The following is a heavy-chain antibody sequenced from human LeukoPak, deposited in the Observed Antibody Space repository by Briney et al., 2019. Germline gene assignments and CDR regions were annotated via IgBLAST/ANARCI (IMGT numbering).Heavy chain of an antibody. CDR1: GFTFSSYS. D-gene: IGHD3-22*01. J-gene: IGHJ6*02. CDR2: ISSSSSYI. Sequence: GGSLRLSCAASGFTFSSYSMNWVRQAPGKGLEWVSSISSSSSYIYYADSVKGRFTISRDNAKNSLYLQMNSLRAEDTAVYYCASSGFFYYYYGMDVWGQGTAVTVSS. CDR3: ASSGFFYYYYGMDV. V-gene: IGHV3-21*01.